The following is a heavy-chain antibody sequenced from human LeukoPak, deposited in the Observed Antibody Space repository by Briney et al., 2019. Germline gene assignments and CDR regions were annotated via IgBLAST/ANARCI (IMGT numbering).Heavy chain of an antibody. CDR2: INHSGST. J-gene: IGHJ5*02. V-gene: IGHV4-34*01. CDR3: ARGPYDFWSGYLPWCDP. Sequence: SETLSLTCAVSGGSFSGYYWSWIRQPPGKGLEWIGEINHSGSTNYNPSLKSRVTISVDTSKNQFSLKLSSVTAADTAVYYCARGPYDFWSGYLPWCDPWGQGTLVTVSS. CDR1: GGSFSGYY. D-gene: IGHD3-3*01.